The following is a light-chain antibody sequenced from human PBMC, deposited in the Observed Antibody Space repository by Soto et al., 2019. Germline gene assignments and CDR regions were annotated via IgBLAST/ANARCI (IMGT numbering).Light chain of an antibody. CDR2: DVN. CDR1: SSDVGSYDY. J-gene: IGLJ1*01. Sequence: QSVLTQPPSASGSPGQSVTISCTGTSSDVGSYDYVSWYQQHPGKAPKLIIYDVNNWPAGVPDRFSGSKSGNTASLTFFGLRADDEADYYCRSYSFTXNLVLGTGTKVXV. V-gene: IGLV2-8*01. CDR3: RSYSFTXNLV.